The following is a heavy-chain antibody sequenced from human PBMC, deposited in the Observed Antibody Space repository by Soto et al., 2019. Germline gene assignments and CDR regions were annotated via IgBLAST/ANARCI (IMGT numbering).Heavy chain of an antibody. Sequence: SETLSLTCTVSGDSITSNSYFWAWIRQPPGKGLEWIGSIYYSGTTYYNPSLKSRVTISVDRSKNQFSLKLSSVTAADTAVYYCARRFSVDYFDYWGQGTLVTVSS. CDR2: IYYSGTT. V-gene: IGHV4-39*01. CDR3: ARRFSVDYFDY. CDR1: GDSITSNSYF. J-gene: IGHJ4*02.